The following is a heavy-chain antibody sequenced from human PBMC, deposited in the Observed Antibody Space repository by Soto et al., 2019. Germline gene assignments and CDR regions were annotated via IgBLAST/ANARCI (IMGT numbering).Heavy chain of an antibody. CDR3: ARAWMQLWPNYYDDGLDV. D-gene: IGHD5-18*01. J-gene: IGHJ6*02. V-gene: IGHV3-66*01. Sequence: EVQLVESGGGLVQPGGSLRLSCAASGFTVSTNFMTWVRQAPGKGLGWVSVIYSAGSTFYADSVKGRFTITRDNSKNTLYFQLHSLKAEDTAVYYCARAWMQLWPNYYDDGLDVWGQGTTVIVSS. CDR2: IYSAGST. CDR1: GFTVSTNF.